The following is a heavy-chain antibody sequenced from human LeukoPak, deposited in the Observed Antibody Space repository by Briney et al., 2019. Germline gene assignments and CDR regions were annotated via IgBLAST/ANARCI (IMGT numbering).Heavy chain of an antibody. J-gene: IGHJ4*02. CDR3: SNSYCGGDCYSGGYFDY. V-gene: IGHV3-49*04. CDR1: GFTLGDYG. D-gene: IGHD2-21*02. CDR2: IRSKAYGGTT. Sequence: GGSLRLFCTGSGFTLGDYGMSWVRQAPGKGLECVGFIRSKAYGGTTEYAASVKGSFTISRDDSKSIASLQMNSLKTEDTAVYYCSNSYCGGDCYSGGYFDYWGQGTLVTVSS.